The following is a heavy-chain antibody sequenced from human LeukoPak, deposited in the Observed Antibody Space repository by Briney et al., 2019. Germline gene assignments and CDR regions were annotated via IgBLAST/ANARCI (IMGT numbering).Heavy chain of an antibody. CDR3: AREVATIDSHDAFDI. CDR2: ISYDGSNK. J-gene: IGHJ3*02. D-gene: IGHD5-12*01. V-gene: IGHV3-30*01. Sequence: GRSLRLSCAASGFTLSSYAMHWVRQAPGKGLEWVAVISYDGSNKYYADSVKGRFTISRDNSKNTLYLQMNSLRAEDTAVYYCAREVATIDSHDAFDIWGQGTMVTVSS. CDR1: GFTLSSYA.